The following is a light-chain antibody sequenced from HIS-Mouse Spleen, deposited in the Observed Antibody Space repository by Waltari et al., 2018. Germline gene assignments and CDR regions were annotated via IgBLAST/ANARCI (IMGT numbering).Light chain of an antibody. CDR3: QQIYSTPGT. CDR1: QSISSY. CDR2: AAS. V-gene: IGKV1-39*01. J-gene: IGKJ1*01. Sequence: DIQMTQSPSSLSASVGDRVTNTCRASQSISSYLNWYQQKPGKAPKLLIYAASSLQSGVPSRFSGSGSGTDFTLTISSLQPEDFATYYCQQIYSTPGTFGQGTKVEIK.